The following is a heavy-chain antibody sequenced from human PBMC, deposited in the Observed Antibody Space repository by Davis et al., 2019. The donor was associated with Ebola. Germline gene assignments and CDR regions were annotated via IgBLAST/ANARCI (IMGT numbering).Heavy chain of an antibody. CDR2: IRSKANSYAT. CDR1: GFTVSSNY. D-gene: IGHD6-6*01. CDR3: TLNAQLVRGEDY. Sequence: LSLTCAASGFTVSSNYMSWVRQASGKGLEWVGRIRSKANSYATAYAASVKGRFTISRDDSKNTAYLQMNSLKTEDTAVYYCTLNAQLVRGEDYWGQGTLVTVSS. J-gene: IGHJ4*02. V-gene: IGHV3-73*01.